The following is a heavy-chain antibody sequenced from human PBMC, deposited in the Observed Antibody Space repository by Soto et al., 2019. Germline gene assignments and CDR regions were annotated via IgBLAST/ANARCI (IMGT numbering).Heavy chain of an antibody. CDR1: GFTFSNYG. D-gene: IGHD5-18*01. Sequence: QVQLVESGGGVVQPGRSLRLSCAASGFTFSNYGMHWVRQAPGKGLEWVAVIWYDGSNKYYADSVKGRFTISRDNSKNTLYLQMNSLRAEDTAVYYCARDLGYSYGLVGWGQGTLVTVSS. CDR3: ARDLGYSYGLVG. J-gene: IGHJ4*02. CDR2: IWYDGSNK. V-gene: IGHV3-33*01.